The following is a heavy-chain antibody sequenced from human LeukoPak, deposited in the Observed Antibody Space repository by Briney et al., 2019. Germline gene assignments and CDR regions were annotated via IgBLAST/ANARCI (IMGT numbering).Heavy chain of an antibody. CDR1: GYTFTGYY. J-gene: IGHJ4*02. Sequence: ASVKVSCKASGYTFTGYYMHWVRQATGQGLEWMGWMNPNSGNTGYAQKFQGRVTMTRNTSISTAYMELSSLRSDDTAVYYCARDRDYSSGWSGYWGQGTLVTVSS. V-gene: IGHV1-8*02. CDR2: MNPNSGNT. D-gene: IGHD6-19*01. CDR3: ARDRDYSSGWSGY.